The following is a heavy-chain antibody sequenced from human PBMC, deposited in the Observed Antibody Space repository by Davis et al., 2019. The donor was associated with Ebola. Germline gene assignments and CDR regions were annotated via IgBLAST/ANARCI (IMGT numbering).Heavy chain of an antibody. J-gene: IGHJ4*02. Sequence: AASVKVSCKVSGHSLSESPIHWVRQAPGKGLEWMGGFDLEHAETIYAERFEGRVTMTEDTSTDTAYMELTSLSSEDTAVYYCARERAAAYFDYWGQGTLVTVSS. CDR1: GHSLSESP. CDR2: FDLEHAET. D-gene: IGHD6-13*01. CDR3: ARERAAAYFDY. V-gene: IGHV1-24*01.